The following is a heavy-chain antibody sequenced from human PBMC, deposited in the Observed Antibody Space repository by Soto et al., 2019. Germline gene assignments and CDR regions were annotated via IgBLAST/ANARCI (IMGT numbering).Heavy chain of an antibody. D-gene: IGHD2-15*01. CDR3: ASSPEGSCYSGVCYFDY. J-gene: IGHJ4*02. CDR2: IIPIFGTA. V-gene: IGHV1-69*12. CDR1: GGTFSSYA. Sequence: QVQLVQSGAEVKKPGSSVKVSCKASGGTFSSYAISWVRQAPGQGLEWMGGIIPIFGTANYAQKFQGRVTITAXXSXSXXYMELSSLRSEDTAVYYCASSPEGSCYSGVCYFDYWGQGTLVTVSS.